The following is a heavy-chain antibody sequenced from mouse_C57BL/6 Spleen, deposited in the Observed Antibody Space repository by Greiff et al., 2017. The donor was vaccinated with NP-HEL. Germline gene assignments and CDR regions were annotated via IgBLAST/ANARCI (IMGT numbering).Heavy chain of an antibody. Sequence: EVMLVESGGGLVQSGRSLRLSCATSGFTFSDFYMEWVRQAPGKGLEWIAASRNKANDYTTEYSASVKGRFIVSRDTSQSILYRQMNALRAEDTAIYYCARGDYDYAFDYWGQGTTLTVSS. V-gene: IGHV7-1*01. D-gene: IGHD2-4*01. J-gene: IGHJ2*01. CDR2: SRNKANDYTT. CDR1: GFTFSDFY. CDR3: ARGDYDYAFDY.